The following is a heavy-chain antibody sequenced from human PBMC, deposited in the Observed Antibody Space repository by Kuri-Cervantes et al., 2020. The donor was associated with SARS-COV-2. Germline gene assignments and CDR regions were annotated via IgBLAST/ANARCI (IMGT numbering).Heavy chain of an antibody. CDR2: ISSSGSYI. CDR1: GFTFSSYE. D-gene: IGHD5-24*01. V-gene: IGHV3-48*03. Sequence: LSLTCAASGFTFSSYEMNWVRQAPGKGLEWVSYISSSGSYIYYADSVKGRFTISRDNAKNSLYLQTNSLRAEDTAVYYCAREGGEMATLTYYYYGIDVWGQGTTVTVSS. J-gene: IGHJ6*02. CDR3: AREGGEMATLTYYYYGIDV.